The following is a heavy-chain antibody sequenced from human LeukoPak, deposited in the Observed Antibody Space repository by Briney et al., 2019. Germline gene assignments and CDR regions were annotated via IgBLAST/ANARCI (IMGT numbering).Heavy chain of an antibody. CDR2: IIPIFGTA. CDR3: AILEDYSVPLDY. CDR1: GGTFSSYA. D-gene: IGHD2-15*01. V-gene: IGHV1-69*01. J-gene: IGHJ4*02. Sequence: ASVTVSCKASGGTFSSYAISWVRQAPGQGLEWMGGIIPIFGTANYAQKFQGRVTITADGSTSTAYMELSSLRSEDTAVYYCAILEDYSVPLDYWGQGTLVTVSS.